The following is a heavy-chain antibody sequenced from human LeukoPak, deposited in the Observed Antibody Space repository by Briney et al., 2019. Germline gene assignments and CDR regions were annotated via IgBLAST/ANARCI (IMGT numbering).Heavy chain of an antibody. Sequence: PGGSLRLSCAASGFTFSSYSMNWVRQAPGKGLEWVSYISSSGSTIYYADSVKRRFTISRDNAKNSLYLQMNSLRAEDTAVYYCAGYPWELRVPNWGKGTTVTVSS. V-gene: IGHV3-48*04. CDR2: ISSSGSTI. CDR1: GFTFSSYS. CDR3: AGYPWELRVPN. J-gene: IGHJ6*04. D-gene: IGHD1-26*01.